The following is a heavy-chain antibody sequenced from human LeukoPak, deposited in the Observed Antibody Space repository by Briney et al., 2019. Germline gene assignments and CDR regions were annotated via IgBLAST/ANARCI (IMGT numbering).Heavy chain of an antibody. Sequence: GASVKVSCKASGYTFTRYGISWVRQAPGQGLQWLGWISASNGNTNYAQKFRDRVTMSTDTSTGTAYLYVRSLTSDDTAVYYCARDHSNWNYAPDFWGQGTLVIVSS. V-gene: IGHV1-18*01. J-gene: IGHJ4*02. CDR2: ISASNGNT. D-gene: IGHD1-7*01. CDR1: GYTFTRYG. CDR3: ARDHSNWNYAPDF.